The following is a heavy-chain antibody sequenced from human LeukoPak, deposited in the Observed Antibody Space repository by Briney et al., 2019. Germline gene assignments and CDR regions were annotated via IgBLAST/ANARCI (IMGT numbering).Heavy chain of an antibody. CDR1: GFTFSSYS. CDR3: ARDSSGWYHWFDP. V-gene: IGHV3-21*04. CDR2: ISSSSSYI. D-gene: IGHD6-19*01. Sequence: PGGSLRLSCAASGFTFSSYSMNWVRQAPGKGLEWVSSISSSSSYIYYADSVKGRFTISRDNAKNSLYLQMNSLRADDTAVYYCARDSSGWYHWFDPWGQGTLVTVSS. J-gene: IGHJ5*02.